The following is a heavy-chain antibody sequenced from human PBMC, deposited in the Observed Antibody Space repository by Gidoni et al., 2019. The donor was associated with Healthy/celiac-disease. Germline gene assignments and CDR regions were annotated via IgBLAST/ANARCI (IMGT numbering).Heavy chain of an antibody. V-gene: IGHV7-4-1*02. D-gene: IGHD4-17*01. J-gene: IGHJ6*02. CDR1: GYTFTSYA. CDR3: ASFDGDYVSAFVDV. Sequence: QVQLVQSGSELKKPGASVKVSCKASGYTFTSYAMNWVRQAPGQGLEWMGGINPNTGNPTYAQGFTGRFVFSLDTSVSTAYLQISSLKAEDTAVYYCASFDGDYVSAFVDVWGQGTTVTVSS. CDR2: INPNTGNP.